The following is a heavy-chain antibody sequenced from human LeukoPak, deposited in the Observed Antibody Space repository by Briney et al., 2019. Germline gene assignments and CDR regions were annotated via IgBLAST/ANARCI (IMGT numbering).Heavy chain of an antibody. CDR2: INPGNGDT. Sequence: ASVKVSCKGSGYTFTNYAVHWVRQAPGQRLEWLGWINPGNGDTKYSQNFQGRVTVTSDTSEATAYVEPNSLTSEDTAVYYCARERWHCRVNCYSVYYYALDVWGQGTTVTVSS. D-gene: IGHD2-15*01. V-gene: IGHV1-3*01. CDR1: GYTFTNYA. J-gene: IGHJ6*02. CDR3: ARERWHCRVNCYSVYYYALDV.